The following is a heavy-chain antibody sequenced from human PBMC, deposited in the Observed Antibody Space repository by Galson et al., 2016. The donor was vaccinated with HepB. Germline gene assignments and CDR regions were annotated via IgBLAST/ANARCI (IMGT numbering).Heavy chain of an antibody. CDR2: INGNGDTT. V-gene: IGHV3-23*01. CDR1: GFTFSSYD. CDR3: SRAFHCTNVVCRYY. Sequence: SLRLSCAASGFTFSSYDMSWVRQAPGKGLEWVSSINGNGDTTYYADSVKGRFTVSRDISKNTLYLQMHSLRAEDTAVYYCSRAFHCTNVVCRYYWGQGTLVTVSS. D-gene: IGHD2-8*01. J-gene: IGHJ4*02.